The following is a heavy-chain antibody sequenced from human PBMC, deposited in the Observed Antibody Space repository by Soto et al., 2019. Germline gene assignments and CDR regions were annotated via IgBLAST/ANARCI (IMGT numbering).Heavy chain of an antibody. CDR3: AKISSIRHGISDY. J-gene: IGHJ4*02. Sequence: QVQLVESGGGVVQPGRSLRLSCAASGFTFSSYGMHWVRQAPGQGLEWVAVISYDGSNKYYADSVKGRFTISRDNSKNTLDLQMNSLRAGHTAVYYCAKISSIRHGISDYWGQGTLVTVSS. CDR2: ISYDGSNK. V-gene: IGHV3-30*18. D-gene: IGHD6-13*01. CDR1: GFTFSSYG.